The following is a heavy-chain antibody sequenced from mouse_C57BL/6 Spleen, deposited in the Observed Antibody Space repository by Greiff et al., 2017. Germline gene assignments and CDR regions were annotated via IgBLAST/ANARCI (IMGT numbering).Heavy chain of an antibody. CDR2: IDPSDSYT. CDR3: ARRGTTTVVADYYAMDY. CDR1: GYTFTSYW. V-gene: IGHV1-50*01. D-gene: IGHD1-1*01. Sequence: VQLQQPGAELVKPGASVKLSCKASGYTFTSYWMQWVKQRPGQGLEWIGEIDPSDSYTNYNQKFKGKATLTVDTSSSTAYMQLSSLTSEDSAVYYCARRGTTTVVADYYAMDYWGQGTSVTVSS. J-gene: IGHJ4*01.